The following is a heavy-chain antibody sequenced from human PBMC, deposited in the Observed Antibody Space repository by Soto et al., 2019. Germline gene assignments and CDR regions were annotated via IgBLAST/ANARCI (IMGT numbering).Heavy chain of an antibody. D-gene: IGHD5-12*01. CDR2: IIPILGIA. CDR1: GGTFSSYT. V-gene: IGHV1-69*08. CDR3: ARDLPGYSGYEQSSWFDP. Sequence: QVQLVQSGAEVKKPGSSVKVSCKASGGTFSSYTISWVRQAPGQGLEWMGRIIPILGIANYAQKFQGRVTSTADKSTSTAYMELSSLRSEDTAVHYCARDLPGYSGYEQSSWFDPWGQGTLVTVSS. J-gene: IGHJ5*02.